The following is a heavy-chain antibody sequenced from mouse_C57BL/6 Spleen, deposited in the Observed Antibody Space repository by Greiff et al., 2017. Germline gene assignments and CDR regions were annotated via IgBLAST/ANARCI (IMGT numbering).Heavy chain of an antibody. CDR2: FHPYNDDT. CDR3: TRRDYGNYGGFDE. CDR1: GYTFTTYP. J-gene: IGHJ3*02. V-gene: IGHV1-47*01. Sequence: VMLVESGAELVKPGASVKMSCKASGYTFTTYPIQWMKQNPGQSLEWIGNFHPYNDDTKYNEKFKGKATLTVEKSSSTVYLEISRLTSDDSAVYYCTRRDYGNYGGFDEWGQGTLVTVSA. D-gene: IGHD2-1*01.